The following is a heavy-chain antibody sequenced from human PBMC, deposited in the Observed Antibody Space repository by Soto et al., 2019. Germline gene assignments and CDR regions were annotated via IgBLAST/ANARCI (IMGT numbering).Heavy chain of an antibody. J-gene: IGHJ3*02. CDR2: INHSGST. CDR1: GGSFSGYY. V-gene: IGHV4-34*01. CDR3: AGPGYSSSNDAFDI. Sequence: QVQLQQWGAGLLKPSETLSLTCAVYGGSFSGYYWSWIRQPPGKGLEWIGEINHSGSTNYNPSLKSRVTISVDTSKNQFSLKLSSVTAADTAVYYCAGPGYSSSNDAFDIWGPGTMVTVSS. D-gene: IGHD6-13*01.